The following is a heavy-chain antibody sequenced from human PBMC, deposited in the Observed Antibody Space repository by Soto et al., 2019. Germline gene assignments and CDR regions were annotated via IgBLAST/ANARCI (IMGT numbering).Heavy chain of an antibody. CDR1: GGSISSYY. CDR2: IYYSGST. CDR3: ARDGDGYNY. V-gene: IGHV4-59*01. J-gene: IGHJ4*02. Sequence: PSETLSLTCTVSGGSISSYYWSWIRQPPGKGLEWIGYIYYSGSTNYNPSLKSRVTISVDTSNNQFSLRLSSVTAADTAVYYCARDGDGYNYWGQGTLVTVSS. D-gene: IGHD5-12*01.